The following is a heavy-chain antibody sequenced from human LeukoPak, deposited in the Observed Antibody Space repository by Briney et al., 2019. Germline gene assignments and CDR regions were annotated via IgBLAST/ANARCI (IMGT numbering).Heavy chain of an antibody. Sequence: ASVKVSCKASGGTFSSYAISWVRQAPGQGLEWMGGIIPIFGTANYAQKFQGRVTITTDEPTSTAYMELSSLRSEDTAVYYCARTSSGWYGNFDYWGQGTLVTVSS. V-gene: IGHV1-69*05. CDR3: ARTSSGWYGNFDY. J-gene: IGHJ4*02. CDR2: IIPIFGTA. CDR1: GGTFSSYA. D-gene: IGHD6-19*01.